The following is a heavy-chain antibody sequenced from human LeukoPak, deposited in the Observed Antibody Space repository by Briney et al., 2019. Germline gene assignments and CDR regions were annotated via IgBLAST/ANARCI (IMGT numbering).Heavy chain of an antibody. CDR2: ISGSGGST. Sequence: GGSLRLSCAASGFTFSSYSVNWVRQAPGKGLEWVSAISGSGGSTYYADSVKGRFRVSRDNSKTTLYLQMNSLRAEDTAVYYCASGTYRLGDYWGQGVLVAVSS. CDR3: ASGTYRLGDY. J-gene: IGHJ4*02. V-gene: IGHV3-23*01. CDR1: GFTFSSYS. D-gene: IGHD3-10*01.